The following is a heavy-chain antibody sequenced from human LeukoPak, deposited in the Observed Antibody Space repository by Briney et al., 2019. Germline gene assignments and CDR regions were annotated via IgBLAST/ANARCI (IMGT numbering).Heavy chain of an antibody. CDR1: GASISSGSYY. CDR2: LYTSGTT. V-gene: IGHV4-61*02. J-gene: IGHJ4*02. D-gene: IGHD3-10*01. Sequence: PSETLSLTCTVSGASISSGSYYWPWIRQPAGKGLEWIGRLYTSGTTNYNTSLKSRFTISMDRSKNPFPLNLTSVTAADTAMYYCARGMVRGVINYWGQGTLVTVSS. CDR3: ARGMVRGVINY.